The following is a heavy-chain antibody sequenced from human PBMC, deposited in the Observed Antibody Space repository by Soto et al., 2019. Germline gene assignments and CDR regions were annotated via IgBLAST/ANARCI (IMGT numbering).Heavy chain of an antibody. J-gene: IGHJ4*02. CDR1: GFTFSSYS. D-gene: IGHD1-26*01. Sequence: GGSVRLSCAASGFTFSSYSMNWVRQAPGKGLEWVSAISGSGGSTYYADSVKGRFTISRDNSKNTLYLQMNSLRAEDTAVYYCARVVGARKSDFDYWGQGTLVTVSS. CDR3: ARVVGARKSDFDY. V-gene: IGHV3-23*01. CDR2: ISGSGGST.